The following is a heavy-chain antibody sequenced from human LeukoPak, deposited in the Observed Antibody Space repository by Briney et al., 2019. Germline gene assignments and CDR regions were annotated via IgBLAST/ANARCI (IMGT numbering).Heavy chain of an antibody. CDR2: IYTSEST. V-gene: IGHV4-4*09. D-gene: IGHD3-3*01. J-gene: IGHJ4*02. CDR1: GGSISSYY. CDR3: ARRATIFGVVIHNYFDY. Sequence: SETLSLTCTVSGGSISSYYWSWIRQPPGKGLEWIGYIYTSESTNYNPSLKSRVTISVDTSKNQFSLKLSSVTAADTAVYYCARRATIFGVVIHNYFDYWGQGTLVTVSS.